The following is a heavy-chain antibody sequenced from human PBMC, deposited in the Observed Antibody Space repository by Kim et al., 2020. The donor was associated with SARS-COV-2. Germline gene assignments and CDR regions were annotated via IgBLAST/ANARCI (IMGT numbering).Heavy chain of an antibody. CDR3: AREPNWESGS. J-gene: IGHJ4*02. Sequence: GGSLRLSCAASGFTFTSSDMTWVRQAPGKGLEWVANVNKDGSGQSYGDSVRGRFTISRDNAKNSIYLQMNSLRVEDTAMYYCAREPNWESGSWGQGTLVTVSS. V-gene: IGHV3-7*03. CDR1: GFTFTSSD. D-gene: IGHD1-1*01. CDR2: VNKDGSGQ.